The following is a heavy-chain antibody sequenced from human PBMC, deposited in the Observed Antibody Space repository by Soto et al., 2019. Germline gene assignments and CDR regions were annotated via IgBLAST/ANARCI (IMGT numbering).Heavy chain of an antibody. J-gene: IGHJ4*02. Sequence: ASVKVSCKASGYTFTSYGMHWVRQAPGQRLEWMGWINAGNGNTKYSQKFQGRVTITRDTSASTAYMELSSLRSEDTAVYYCARAPYCTNGVCYPPSLYYGGQGTLVTVSS. D-gene: IGHD2-8*01. V-gene: IGHV1-3*01. CDR3: ARAPYCTNGVCYPPSLYY. CDR2: INAGNGNT. CDR1: GYTFTSYG.